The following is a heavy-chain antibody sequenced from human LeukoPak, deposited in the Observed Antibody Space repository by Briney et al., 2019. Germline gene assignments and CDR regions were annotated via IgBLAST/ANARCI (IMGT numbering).Heavy chain of an antibody. D-gene: IGHD3-9*01. J-gene: IGHJ4*02. CDR3: ARAHYDILTGYPNY. V-gene: IGHV3-30-3*01. Sequence: PGGSLRLSCAASGFTFSTYAMHWVRQAPGKGLEWVAVISYDGSNKYYADSVKGRFTISRDNSKNTLYLQMNSLRAEDTAVYYCARAHYDILTGYPNYWGQGTLVTVSS. CDR2: ISYDGSNK. CDR1: GFTFSTYA.